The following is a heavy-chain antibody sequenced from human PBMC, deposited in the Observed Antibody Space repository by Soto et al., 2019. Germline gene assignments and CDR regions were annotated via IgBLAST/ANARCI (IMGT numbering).Heavy chain of an antibody. V-gene: IGHV5-10-1*01. Sequence: HGESLKISCKGSGYSFTSYWISWVRQMPGKGLEWMGRIDPSDSYTNYSPSFQGHVTISADKSISTAYLQWSSLKASDTAMYYCASFITGTTPGYYYYGMDVWGQGTTVTVSS. CDR3: ASFITGTTPGYYYYGMDV. D-gene: IGHD1-7*01. CDR2: IDPSDSYT. CDR1: GYSFTSYW. J-gene: IGHJ6*02.